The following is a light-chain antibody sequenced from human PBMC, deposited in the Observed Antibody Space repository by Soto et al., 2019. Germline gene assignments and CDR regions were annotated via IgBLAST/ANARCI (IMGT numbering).Light chain of an antibody. J-gene: IGLJ3*02. V-gene: IGLV2-23*01. Sequence: QSALTQPASVSGSPGQSITISCTGTSSDVGSYNLVSWYQQHPGKAPKLMIYEGSKRPSGVSNRFSGSKSGNTASLTISGLQAEDEADYYCCSYAGSYTCVLGGGTKLTVL. CDR1: SSDVGSYNL. CDR2: EGS. CDR3: CSYAGSYTCV.